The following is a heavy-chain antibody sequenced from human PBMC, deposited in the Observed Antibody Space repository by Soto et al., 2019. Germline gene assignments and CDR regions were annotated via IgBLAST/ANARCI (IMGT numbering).Heavy chain of an antibody. Sequence: PGGSLRLSCAASGFTFGTYTMNWVRQAPGKGLEWVSGIYGSGDDTFYADSVKGRFTIPRDNSGNTLYLQMNRLRVEDTAVYYCMIDGRPDGYWVFDYWGQGTVVIVSS. V-gene: IGHV3-23*01. D-gene: IGHD5-12*01. CDR2: IYGSGDDT. CDR3: MIDGRPDGYWVFDY. J-gene: IGHJ4*02. CDR1: GFTFGTYT.